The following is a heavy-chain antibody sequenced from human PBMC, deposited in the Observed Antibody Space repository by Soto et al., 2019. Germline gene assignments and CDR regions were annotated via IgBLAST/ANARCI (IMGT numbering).Heavy chain of an antibody. D-gene: IGHD4-17*01. J-gene: IGHJ4*02. CDR1: GFTFSDYY. CDR2: ISSSGATI. Sequence: QVQLVESGGGLVKPGGSLRLSCAASGFTFSDYYMNWIRQAPGKGLEWVSFISSSGATIYYADSVKGRFTISRDNAKNSLYLQMNSLRAEDTAVYYCAGGMTLVTPRPYFDYWGQGTLVTVSS. CDR3: AGGMTLVTPRPYFDY. V-gene: IGHV3-11*01.